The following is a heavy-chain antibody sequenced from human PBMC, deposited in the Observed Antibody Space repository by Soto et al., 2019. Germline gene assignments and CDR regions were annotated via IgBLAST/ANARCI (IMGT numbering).Heavy chain of an antibody. CDR3: ARARRLENWYDP. D-gene: IGHD5-12*01. CDR2: INHSGST. CDR1: GGSFSGYY. Sequence: PETLSLTCAVYGGSFSGYYWSWIRQPPGKGLEWIGEINHSGSTNYNPSLKSRVTISVDTSKNQFSLNLTSVTAADTASYFCARARRLENWYDPWGPGIQVTVSS. J-gene: IGHJ5*02. V-gene: IGHV4-34*01.